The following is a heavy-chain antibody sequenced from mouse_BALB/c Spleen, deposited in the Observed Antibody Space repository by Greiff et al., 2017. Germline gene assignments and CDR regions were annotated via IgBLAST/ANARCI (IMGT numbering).Heavy chain of an antibody. CDR2: ILPGSGST. J-gene: IGHJ4*01. V-gene: IGHV1-9*01. CDR1: GYTFSSYW. CDR3: ARLYYDSSYVGYYAMDY. Sequence: VKLMESGAELMKPGASVKISCKATGYTFSSYWIEWVKQRPGHGLEWIGEILPGSGSTNYNEKFKGKATFTADTSSNTAYMQLSSLTSEDSAVYYCARLYYDSSYVGYYAMDYWGQGTSVTVSS. D-gene: IGHD1-1*01.